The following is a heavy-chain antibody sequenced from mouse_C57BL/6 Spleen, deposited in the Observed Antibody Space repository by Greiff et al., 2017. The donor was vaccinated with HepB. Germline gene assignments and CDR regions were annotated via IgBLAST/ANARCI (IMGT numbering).Heavy chain of an antibody. CDR3: ARRLTGWYFDV. J-gene: IGHJ1*03. CDR2: IHPNSGST. V-gene: IGHV1-64*01. CDR1: GYTFTSYW. Sequence: QVQLQQSGAELVKPGASVKLSCKASGYTFTSYWMHWVKQRPGQGLEWIGMIHPNSGSTNYNEKFKSKATLTVDKSSSTAYMQLSSLTSEDSAVYYCARRLTGWYFDVWGTGTTVTVSS. D-gene: IGHD2-13*01.